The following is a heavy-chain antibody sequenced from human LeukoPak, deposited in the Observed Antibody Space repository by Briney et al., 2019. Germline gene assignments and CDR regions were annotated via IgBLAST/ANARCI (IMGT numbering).Heavy chain of an antibody. J-gene: IGHJ4*02. D-gene: IGHD6-13*01. CDR1: GGSISSYY. V-gene: IGHV4-59*08. CDR3: ARRQTIAASPFFDY. Sequence: PSEALSLTCTVSGGSISSYYWSWIRQPPGKGLEWIGYIYYSGSTNYNPSLKSRVTISVDTSKNQFSLKLSSVTAADTAVYYCARRQTIAASPFFDYWGQGTLSPSPQ. CDR2: IYYSGST.